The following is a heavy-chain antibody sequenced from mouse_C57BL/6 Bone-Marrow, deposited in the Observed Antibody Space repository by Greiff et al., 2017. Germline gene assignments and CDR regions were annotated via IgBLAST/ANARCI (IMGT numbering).Heavy chain of an antibody. V-gene: IGHV1-82*01. J-gene: IGHJ2*01. Sequence: VKLVESGPELVKPGASVKISCKASGYAFSSSWMNWVKQRPGKGLEWIGRIYPGDGDTNYNGKFKGKATLTADKSSSTAHMQLSSLTSEDSAVYFCARPIYYGNYVGDYWGQGTTLTVSS. CDR3: ARPIYYGNYVGDY. CDR2: IYPGDGDT. CDR1: GYAFSSSW. D-gene: IGHD2-1*01.